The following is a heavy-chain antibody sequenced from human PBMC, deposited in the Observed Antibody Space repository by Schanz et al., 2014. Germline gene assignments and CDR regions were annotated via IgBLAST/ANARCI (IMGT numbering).Heavy chain of an antibody. CDR3: ASQLVMTSGQYFHH. Sequence: QLRVQESGPGLVKPSETLSLTCTVSGGSVRSNTYFWAWIRQPPGKGLEWIGGISYGGSPYSNPPIKSRATITGNTLGPPFPRNLISVTAADSGIYYCASQLVMTSGQYFHHWGHGTLAIVSS. J-gene: IGHJ1*01. D-gene: IGHD1-1*01. V-gene: IGHV4-39*02. CDR2: ISYGGSP. CDR1: GGSVRSNTYF.